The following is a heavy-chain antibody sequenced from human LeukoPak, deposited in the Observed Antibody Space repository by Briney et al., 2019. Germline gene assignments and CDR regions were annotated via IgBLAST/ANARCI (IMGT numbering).Heavy chain of an antibody. CDR1: GGSISSSSYY. Sequence: SETLSLTCTVSGGSISSSSYYWGWIRQPPGKGLEWFGSIYYSGSTYYNPSLKSRVTISVDTSKNQFSLKLSSVTAADTAVYYCARQRRVVVIAIPNNWFDPWGQGTLVTVSS. J-gene: IGHJ5*02. CDR3: ARQRRVVVIAIPNNWFDP. V-gene: IGHV4-39*01. D-gene: IGHD2-21*01. CDR2: IYYSGST.